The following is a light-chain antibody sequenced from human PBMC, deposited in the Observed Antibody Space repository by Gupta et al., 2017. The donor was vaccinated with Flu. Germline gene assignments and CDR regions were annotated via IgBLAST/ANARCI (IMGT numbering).Light chain of an antibody. CDR3: QQDGIS. CDR2: GGS. Sequence: EIVLTQSPGTLSLSPGERATLSCRASQRISSTYLAWYQKKTGQAPRLLIYGGSTRATGIPDRFSGSGSGTDFTLTISRLEPEDFAVYYCQQDGISFGQGTKLEIK. J-gene: IGKJ2*01. CDR1: QRISSTY. V-gene: IGKV3-20*01.